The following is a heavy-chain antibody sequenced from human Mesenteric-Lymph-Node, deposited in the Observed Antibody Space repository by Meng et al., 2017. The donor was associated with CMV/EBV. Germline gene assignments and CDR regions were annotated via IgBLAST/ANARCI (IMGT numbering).Heavy chain of an antibody. V-gene: IGHV3-21*06. CDR1: GFTFSSFG. CDR2: LSYRSDYI. D-gene: IGHD2-2*02. Sequence: GGSLRLSCAASGFTFSSFGMHWVRQAPGKGLEWVSSLSYRSDYIYYADSVKGRFTISRDNAKNSLYLQMNSLRAEDTAVYYCARDCSSTNCYRGGFDPWGQGTLVTVSS. J-gene: IGHJ5*02. CDR3: ARDCSSTNCYRGGFDP.